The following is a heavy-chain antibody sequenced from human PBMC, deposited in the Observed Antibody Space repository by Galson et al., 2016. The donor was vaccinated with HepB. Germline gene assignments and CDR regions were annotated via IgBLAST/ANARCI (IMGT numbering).Heavy chain of an antibody. CDR1: GYIFPNYY. D-gene: IGHD5-24*01. V-gene: IGHV1-2*06. J-gene: IGHJ4*02. Sequence: SVKVSCKASGYIFPNYYMHWVRQAPGQGFQWMGRMNPNSGGTDYAEKFQGRVTLTWDAYFSTAYMELSGLRKDDTAVYFCAGRGARDGYNEWGQGALVTVSS. CDR2: MNPNSGGT. CDR3: AGRGARDGYNE.